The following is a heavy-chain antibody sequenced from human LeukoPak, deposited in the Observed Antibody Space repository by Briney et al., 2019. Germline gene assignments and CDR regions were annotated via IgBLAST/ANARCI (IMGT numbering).Heavy chain of an antibody. V-gene: IGHV3-23*01. CDR2: ISGSGGST. D-gene: IGHD2-2*01. CDR1: GFTFSSYA. CDR3: AKGGSSTRINWFDP. J-gene: IGHJ5*02. Sequence: GGSLRLSCAASGFTFSSYAMSWVRQAPGKGLEWVSAISGSGGSTYYADSVKGRFTISRDNSKNTLYLQMNSLRAEDTAVHYCAKGGSSTRINWFDPWGQGTLVTVSS.